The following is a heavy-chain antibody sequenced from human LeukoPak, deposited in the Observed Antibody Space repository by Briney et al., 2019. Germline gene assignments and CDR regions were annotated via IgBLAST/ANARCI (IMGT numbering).Heavy chain of an antibody. CDR2: ISRSSDYT. D-gene: IGHD6-19*01. CDR1: GFTFSSYS. J-gene: IGHJ2*01. CDR3: AVAGLSYWYFDL. V-gene: IGHV3-21*01. Sequence: GGSLRLSCAASGFTFSSYSMNWVRQAPGKGLEWVSSISRSSDYTYYADSVKGRFTTSRDNAKNSLYLQMNSLRAEDTAVYYCAVAGLSYWYFDLWGRGTLVTVS.